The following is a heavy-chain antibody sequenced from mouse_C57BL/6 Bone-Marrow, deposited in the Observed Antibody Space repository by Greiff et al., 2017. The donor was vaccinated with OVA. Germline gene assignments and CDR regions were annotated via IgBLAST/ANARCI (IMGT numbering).Heavy chain of an antibody. CDR2: IHPNSGST. J-gene: IGHJ3*01. CDR1: GYTFTSYW. CDR3: AMTTTVVDWFAY. D-gene: IGHD1-1*01. V-gene: IGHV1-64*01. Sequence: QVQLQQPGAELVKPGASVKLSCKASGYTFTSYWMHWVKQRPGQGLEWIGMIHPNSGSTNYNEKFKSKATLTVDKSSSTAYMQLSSLTSEDSAVYYCAMTTTVVDWFAYWGQGTLVTVSA.